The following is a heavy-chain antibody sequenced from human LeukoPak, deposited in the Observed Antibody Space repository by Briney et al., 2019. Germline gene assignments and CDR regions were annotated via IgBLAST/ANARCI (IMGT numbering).Heavy chain of an antibody. J-gene: IGHJ4*02. Sequence: SLRPSCAPSEFAFSVYEMYWVRQAPRKGLEWVSYISSTGGSRYYADSVKGRVTISRDNAKNSLYLQMNSLRGEDTAVYYCATLTVASSFDYWGQGALVTVSS. D-gene: IGHD6-19*01. V-gene: IGHV3-48*03. CDR1: EFAFSVYE. CDR2: ISSTGGSR. CDR3: ATLTVASSFDY.